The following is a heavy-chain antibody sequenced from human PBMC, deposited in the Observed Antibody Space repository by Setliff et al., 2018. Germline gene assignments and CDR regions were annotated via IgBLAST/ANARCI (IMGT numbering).Heavy chain of an antibody. CDR2: ISAYNGNT. Sequence: ASVKVSCKASGYTFTSYGISWVRQAPGQGLEWMGWISAYNGNTNYAQKLQGRVTMTTDTSTSTAYMELRSLRSDDTAVYYCARDTPNYYDSSGYYLGGIVIYYSYYYMDVWGKGTTVTVSS. V-gene: IGHV1-18*01. D-gene: IGHD3-22*01. CDR3: ARDTPNYYDSSGYYLGGIVIYYSYYYMDV. J-gene: IGHJ6*03. CDR1: GYTFTSYG.